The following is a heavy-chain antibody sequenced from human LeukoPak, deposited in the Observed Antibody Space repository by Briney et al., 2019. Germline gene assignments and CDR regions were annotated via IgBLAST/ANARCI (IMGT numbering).Heavy chain of an antibody. V-gene: IGHV3-30-3*01. J-gene: IGHJ3*02. CDR1: GFTFSSYV. Sequence: PGGSLRLSCAASGFTFSSYVMSWVRQAPGKGLEWVAVISYDGSNKYYADSVKGRFTISRDNSKNTLYLQMNSLRAEDTAVYYCAREVTTVLDAFDIWGQGTMVTVSS. CDR2: ISYDGSNK. D-gene: IGHD4-17*01. CDR3: AREVTTVLDAFDI.